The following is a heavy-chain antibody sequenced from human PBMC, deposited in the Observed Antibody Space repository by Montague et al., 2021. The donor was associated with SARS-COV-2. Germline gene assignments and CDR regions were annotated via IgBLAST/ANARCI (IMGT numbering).Heavy chain of an antibody. Sequence: SLRLSCAASGFTFSSYGMHWVRQAPGKGLEWVAVIWYDGSNKYYADSVKGRFTISRDNSKNTLYLQMNSLRAEDTAVYYCAREAEIFGGVISPLFYWGQGTLVTVSS. V-gene: IGHV3-33*01. D-gene: IGHD3-16*01. CDR1: GFTFSSYG. CDR3: AREAEIFGGVISPLFY. CDR2: IWYDGSNK. J-gene: IGHJ4*02.